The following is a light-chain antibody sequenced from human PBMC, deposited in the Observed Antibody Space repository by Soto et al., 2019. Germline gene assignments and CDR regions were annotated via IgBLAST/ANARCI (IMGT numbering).Light chain of an antibody. Sequence: QSVLTQPPSASGSPGQSVTISCTGTSSDVGGYNYVSWYQQHPGKAPKLMIFEVSNRPSGVSNRFSGSKSGNTASLTISGLQTEDEADYYCTSYTNTFTHIFGNGTKVTV. CDR2: EVS. V-gene: IGLV2-14*01. J-gene: IGLJ1*01. CDR3: TSYTNTFTHI. CDR1: SSDVGGYNY.